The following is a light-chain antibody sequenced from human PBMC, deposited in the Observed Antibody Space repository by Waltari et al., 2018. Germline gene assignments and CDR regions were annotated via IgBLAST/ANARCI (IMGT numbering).Light chain of an antibody. J-gene: IGLJ2*01. CDR3: CSYAGRYTSV. Sequence: QSALTQPRSVSGSPGQSVTLSCTGTNSDVGAYNYVSWSQHRPGKAPQPVLFGVEKRSSGVPDRFSGSRAGNTASLTISGLQADDEADYYCCSYAGRYTSVFGGGTKVTVL. CDR1: NSDVGAYNY. CDR2: GVE. V-gene: IGLV2-11*01.